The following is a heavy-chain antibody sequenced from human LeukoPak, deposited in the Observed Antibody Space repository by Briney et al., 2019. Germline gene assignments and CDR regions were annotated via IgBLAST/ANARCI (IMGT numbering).Heavy chain of an antibody. J-gene: IGHJ4*02. CDR3: AREGYYGDYIDY. CDR1: GFTFSSYS. D-gene: IGHD4-17*01. CDR2: ISSSSSYI. V-gene: IGHV3-21*01. Sequence: GGSLRLSCAASGFTFSSYSMNWLRQAPGKGLEWVSSISSSSSYIYYADSVKGRFTISRDNAKNSLYLQMNSLGAEDTAVYYCAREGYYGDYIDYWGQGTLVTVSS.